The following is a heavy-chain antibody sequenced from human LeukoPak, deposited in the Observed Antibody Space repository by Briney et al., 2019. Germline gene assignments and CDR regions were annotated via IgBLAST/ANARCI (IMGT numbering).Heavy chain of an antibody. CDR3: ARRSEPYYYGSGSYRDY. J-gene: IGHJ4*02. Sequence: GGSLRLSCAASGFTFSSYWMSWVRQAPGKGLEWVANIKQDGSEKYYVDSVKGRFTISRDNAKNSLYLQMNSLRAEDTAVCYCARRSEPYYYGSGSYRDYWGQGTLVTVSS. V-gene: IGHV3-7*01. CDR1: GFTFSSYW. D-gene: IGHD3-10*01. CDR2: IKQDGSEK.